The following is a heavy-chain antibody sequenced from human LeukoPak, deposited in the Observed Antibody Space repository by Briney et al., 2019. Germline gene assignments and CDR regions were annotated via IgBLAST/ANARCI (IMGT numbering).Heavy chain of an antibody. CDR2: IRQDGSYK. CDR1: GFTFSSYW. V-gene: IGHV3-7*01. CDR3: VRLQRAVTGNY. Sequence: GGSLRLSCAASGFTFSSYWMSWVRQAPGKGLEWVANIRQDGSYKQYVDSVKGRFTISRDNAQNSLYLQMHSLRTEDTAVYYCVRLQRAVTGNYWGQGTLVTVSS. J-gene: IGHJ4*02. D-gene: IGHD4-11*01.